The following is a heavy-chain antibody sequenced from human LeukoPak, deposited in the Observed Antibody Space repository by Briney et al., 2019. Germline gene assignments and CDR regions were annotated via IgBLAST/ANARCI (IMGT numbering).Heavy chain of an antibody. Sequence: PSETLSLTCAVYGGSFSGYYWSWIRQPPGKGLEWIGEINHSGSTNYNPSLKSRVTISVDTSKNQFSLKLSSVTAADTAVYYCARFWSGYYITGARGMDVWGQGTTVTVSS. CDR3: ARFWSGYYITGARGMDV. D-gene: IGHD3-3*01. J-gene: IGHJ6*02. V-gene: IGHV4-34*01. CDR1: GGSFSGYY. CDR2: INHSGST.